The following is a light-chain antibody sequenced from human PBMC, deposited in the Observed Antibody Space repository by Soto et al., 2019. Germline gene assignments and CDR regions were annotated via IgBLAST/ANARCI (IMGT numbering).Light chain of an antibody. J-gene: IGKJ4*01. CDR3: QQYGSSPT. CDR2: GAS. Sequence: EIVLTQSPGTLSLSPGERATLSCRASQSVSSSYLAWYQQKPGQALRLLICGASSRATGIPDRFSGSGSGTDFTLTISRLEPEDFAVYYCQQYGSSPTFGGGTKVEIK. CDR1: QSVSSSY. V-gene: IGKV3-20*01.